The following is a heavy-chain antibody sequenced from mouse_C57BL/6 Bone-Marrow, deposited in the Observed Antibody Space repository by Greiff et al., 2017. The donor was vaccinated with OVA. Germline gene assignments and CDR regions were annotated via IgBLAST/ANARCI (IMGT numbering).Heavy chain of an antibody. Sequence: EVQLQQSGPELVKPGASVKISCKASGYSFTDYNMNWVKQSNGKSLEWIGVINPNYGTTSYNQKFKGKATLTVDQSSSTAYMQLNSLTSEDSAVYYCALVITTVGPTGFMDYWGQGTSVTVSS. V-gene: IGHV1-39*01. CDR1: GYSFTDYN. J-gene: IGHJ4*01. CDR2: INPNYGTT. D-gene: IGHD1-1*01. CDR3: ALVITTVGPTGFMDY.